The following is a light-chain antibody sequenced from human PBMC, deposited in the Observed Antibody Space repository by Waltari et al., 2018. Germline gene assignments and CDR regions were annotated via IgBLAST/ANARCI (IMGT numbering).Light chain of an antibody. CDR3: QSTDSSGTYV. CDR1: ALPSQY. J-gene: IGLJ1*01. Sequence: SFELTQPPSMSVSPGQTARITCSGDALPSQYVYWYQQRPGQAPILIIAKDTERPSGIPGRFSGSPSGPTVTLTISGVQAEDEADYYCQSTDSSGTYVFGTGPKVTVL. V-gene: IGLV3-25*03. CDR2: KDT.